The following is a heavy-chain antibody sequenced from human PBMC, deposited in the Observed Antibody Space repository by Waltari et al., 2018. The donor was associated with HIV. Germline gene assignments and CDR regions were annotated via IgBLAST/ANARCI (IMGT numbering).Heavy chain of an antibody. CDR1: GFTFSNYA. CDR3: AKETGLAAAGTGESFDY. D-gene: IGHD6-13*01. J-gene: IGHJ4*02. CDR2: ISGSGGST. Sequence: EVQLLGSGGGLVQPGGSLRLSCAASGFTFSNYAMNWVRQAPGTGLEWVSAISGSGGSTYYADSVKGRFTISRDNSKNTLYMQMNSLRAEDMAIYYCAKETGLAAAGTGESFDYWGQGTLVTVSS. V-gene: IGHV3-23*01.